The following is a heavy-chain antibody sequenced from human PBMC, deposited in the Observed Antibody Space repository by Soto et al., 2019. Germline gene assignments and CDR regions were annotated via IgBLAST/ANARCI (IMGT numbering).Heavy chain of an antibody. Sequence: PLATLSLTCAVSGVSISSGNWWTWVRQTPQRGLEYIGEIFHDGTANYYPSFERRVAISVDTSKNQFSLKLTSVTAADTAIYFCARLVYDTRLNYMYFDFWGQGALVTVSS. CDR1: GVSISSGNW. CDR2: IFHDGTA. D-gene: IGHD3-10*01. J-gene: IGHJ4*02. CDR3: ARLVYDTRLNYMYFDF. V-gene: IGHV4-4*02.